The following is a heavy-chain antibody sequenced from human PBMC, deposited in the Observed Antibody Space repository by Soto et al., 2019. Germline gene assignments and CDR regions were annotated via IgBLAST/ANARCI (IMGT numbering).Heavy chain of an antibody. V-gene: IGHV1-46*03. CDR2: INPSGGST. D-gene: IGHD3-3*01. CDR1: GYTFTSYY. Sequence: GASVKVSCKASGYTFTSYYMHWVRQAPGQGLEWMGIINPSGGSTSYAQKFQGRVTMTRDTSTSTVYMELSSLRSEDTAVYYCARGKRITIFGVVIMSSGPFDYWGQGTLVTVSS. J-gene: IGHJ4*02. CDR3: ARGKRITIFGVVIMSSGPFDY.